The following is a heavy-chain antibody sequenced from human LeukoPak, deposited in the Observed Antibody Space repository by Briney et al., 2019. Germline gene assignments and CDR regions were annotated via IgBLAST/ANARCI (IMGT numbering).Heavy chain of an antibody. J-gene: IGHJ3*02. CDR1: GFTFSSYW. CDR3: ARWNTVTGAFDI. Sequence: PGGSLRLSCAASGFTFSSYWMHWVRQAPGKGLVWVSRLNSDGSSTSYADSVKGRFTISRDNAKNTLYLQMSSLRAEDTAVYYCARWNTVTGAFDIWGQGTVVTVSS. V-gene: IGHV3-74*01. D-gene: IGHD4-17*01. CDR2: LNSDGSST.